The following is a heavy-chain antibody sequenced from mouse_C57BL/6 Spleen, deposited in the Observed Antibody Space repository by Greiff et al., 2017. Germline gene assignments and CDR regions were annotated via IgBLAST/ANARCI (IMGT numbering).Heavy chain of an antibody. CDR1: GYTFTSYW. V-gene: IGHV1-72*01. CDR2: IDPNSGGT. CDR3: ASYDGYQAWFAY. Sequence: QVQLKQPGAELVKPGASVKLSCKASGYTFTSYWMHWVKQRPGRGLEWIGRIDPNSGGTKYNEKFKSKATLTVDKPSSTAYMQLSSLTSEDSAVYYCASYDGYQAWFAYWGQGTLVTVSA. J-gene: IGHJ3*01. D-gene: IGHD2-3*01.